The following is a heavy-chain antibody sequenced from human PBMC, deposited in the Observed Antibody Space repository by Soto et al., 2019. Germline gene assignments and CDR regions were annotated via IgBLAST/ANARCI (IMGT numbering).Heavy chain of an antibody. Sequence: GGSLRLSCAASGFTFSSYSMNWVRQAPGKGLEWVSYISSSSSTIYYADSVKGRFTISRDNAKNSLYLQMNSLRDEDTAVYYCARDITDYDFWSGYYHWFDPWGQGTLVTVSS. V-gene: IGHV3-48*02. CDR3: ARDITDYDFWSGYYHWFDP. D-gene: IGHD3-3*01. J-gene: IGHJ5*02. CDR2: ISSSSSTI. CDR1: GFTFSSYS.